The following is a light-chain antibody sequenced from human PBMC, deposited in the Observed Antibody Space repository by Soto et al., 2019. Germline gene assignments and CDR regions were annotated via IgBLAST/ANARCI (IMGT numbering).Light chain of an antibody. Sequence: AIRMTQSPSSVSASAGDRVNITCRASQDISYYVAWYQQKLGQAPKLLIYSAVTLQDGVPPRFSGIKSGTDFTLSISRLQTEDFATYHCQQYHSYPWTFGQGTNVALK. J-gene: IGKJ1*01. V-gene: IGKV1-8*01. CDR1: QDISYY. CDR3: QQYHSYPWT. CDR2: SAV.